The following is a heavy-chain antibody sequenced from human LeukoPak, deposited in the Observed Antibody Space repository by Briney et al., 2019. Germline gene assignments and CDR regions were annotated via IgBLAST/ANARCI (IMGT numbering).Heavy chain of an antibody. CDR2: IYHSGST. CDR1: GYSISSGYY. D-gene: IGHD3-16*01. V-gene: IGHV4-38-2*01. Sequence: SETLSLTCAVSGYSISSGYYWGWIRQPPGKGLEWIGSIYHSGSTYYNPSLKSRVTISVDTSKNQFSLKLSSVTAADTAVYYCARTQGGDPYYYMDVWGKGTTVTVSS. CDR3: ARTQGGDPYYYMDV. J-gene: IGHJ6*03.